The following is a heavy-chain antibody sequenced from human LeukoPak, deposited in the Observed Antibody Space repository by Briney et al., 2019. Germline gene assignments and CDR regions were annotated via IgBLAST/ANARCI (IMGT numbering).Heavy chain of an antibody. J-gene: IGHJ4*02. D-gene: IGHD3-9*01. CDR3: ASRNDILTGYVFDF. Sequence: SETLSLTCTVSGASINTTNFYWAWIRQPPGKGLESIGNIHYTGRTYSNASLNSRVTISVDTSKNQFSLKLTSVTAADTAVYYCASRNDILTGYVFDFWGQGTLVTVSS. CDR1: GASINTTNFY. CDR2: IHYTGRT. V-gene: IGHV4-39*01.